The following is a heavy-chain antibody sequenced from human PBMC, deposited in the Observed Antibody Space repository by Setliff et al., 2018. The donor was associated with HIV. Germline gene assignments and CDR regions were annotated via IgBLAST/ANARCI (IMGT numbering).Heavy chain of an antibody. CDR1: GYTFTSYP. CDR3: ARGSGGYCSGGSCYFGFGLAL. V-gene: IGHV1-46*01. J-gene: IGHJ6*02. CDR2: INTSGGSA. Sequence: ASVKVSCKASGYTFTSYPMHWVRQAPGQGLEWMGVINTSGGSAGYAEKFRGRVTMTRDTSTSTVYMDLRNLRSEDTAVYYCARGSGGYCSGGSCYFGFGLALWGQGTTVTVSS. D-gene: IGHD2-15*01.